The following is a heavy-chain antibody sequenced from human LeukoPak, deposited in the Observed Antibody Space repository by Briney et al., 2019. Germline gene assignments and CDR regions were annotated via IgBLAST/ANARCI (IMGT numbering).Heavy chain of an antibody. CDR1: GFTFSSYW. D-gene: IGHD3-22*01. CDR3: ARHLVDSSGYYIPYYFDY. Sequence: GGSLRLSCAASGFTFSSYWMSWVRQAPGKGLEWVANIKQDGSEKYYVDSVKGRFTISRDNAKNSLYLQMNSLRAEDTAVYYCARHLVDSSGYYIPYYFDYWGQGTLVTVSS. J-gene: IGHJ4*02. V-gene: IGHV3-7*01. CDR2: IKQDGSEK.